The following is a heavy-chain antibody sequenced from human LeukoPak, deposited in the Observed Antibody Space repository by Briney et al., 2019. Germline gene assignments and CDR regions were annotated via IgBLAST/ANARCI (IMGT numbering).Heavy chain of an antibody. CDR2: NYSGGLT. V-gene: IGHV3-66*01. D-gene: IGHD6-19*01. CDR3: PRMGWECLVFVY. J-gene: IGHJ4*02. Sequence: GGSPRLSCAASGFTVSSNYMSWVRQAPGKGLEWVSHNYSGGLTYYTDSVKARFTISIDNSKNPLYLQMNSLRAEDAAVHYLPRMGWECLVFVYWGQGTLVTVSS. CDR1: GFTVSSNY.